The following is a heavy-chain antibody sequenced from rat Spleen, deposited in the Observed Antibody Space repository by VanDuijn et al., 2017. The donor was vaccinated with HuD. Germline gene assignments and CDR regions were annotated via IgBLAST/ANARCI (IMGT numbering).Heavy chain of an antibody. D-gene: IGHD1-7*01. J-gene: IGHJ2*01. V-gene: IGHV5-31*01. CDR3: ARHTTGIPLFDY. CDR2: IIDTGGST. CDR1: GFTFSNYW. Sequence: EVQLVESGGGLVQPGRSRKLSCVASGFTFSNYWMTWIRQAPGKGLEWVASIIDTGGSTYYRDSVKGRFTISRDNAKNTKYLQMDSLRSEDTATYYCARHTTGIPLFDYWGQGVMVTVSS.